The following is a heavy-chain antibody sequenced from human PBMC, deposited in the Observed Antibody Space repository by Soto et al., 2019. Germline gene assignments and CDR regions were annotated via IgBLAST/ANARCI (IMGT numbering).Heavy chain of an antibody. Sequence: GGSLRLSCAASGFTFSSYGMHWVRQAPGKGLEWVAVIWYDGSNKYYADSVKGRFTISRDNSKNTLYLQMNSLRAEDTAVYYCAREGARPSYDYVWGSYRLNYGMDVWGPGTTVTVSS. D-gene: IGHD3-16*02. CDR1: GFTFSSYG. CDR2: IWYDGSNK. CDR3: AREGARPSYDYVWGSYRLNYGMDV. J-gene: IGHJ6*02. V-gene: IGHV3-33*01.